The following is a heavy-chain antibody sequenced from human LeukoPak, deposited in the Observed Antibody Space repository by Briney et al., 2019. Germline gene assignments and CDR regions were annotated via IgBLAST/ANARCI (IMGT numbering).Heavy chain of an antibody. CDR1: GYTFTIYF. CDR3: AFSGSPTRYYFDY. Sequence: ASVKVSCKASGYTFTIYFMHWVRQAPGQGLEWMGVIDPSGGSTGYAQKFQGRVTMTRDTSTNTVYMELSSLRSEDTAVYYCAFSGSPTRYYFDYWGQGTLVTVSS. D-gene: IGHD1-26*01. J-gene: IGHJ4*02. V-gene: IGHV1-46*01. CDR2: IDPSGGST.